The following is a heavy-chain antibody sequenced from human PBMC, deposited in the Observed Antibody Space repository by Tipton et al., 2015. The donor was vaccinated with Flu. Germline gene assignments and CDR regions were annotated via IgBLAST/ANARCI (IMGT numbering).Heavy chain of an antibody. Sequence: QLVQSGGGLVQSGGSLRLSCEGSGFIFSNHAMSWVRQTPGQGLEWVSGIDSSGGSRFYIDSVRGRFFVSRDNSRRAVYLHLDSLRVDDTAVYYCARDKGVHSMGDYGLDVWGQGTTVTVSS. J-gene: IGHJ6*02. CDR2: IDSSGGSR. CDR1: GFIFSNHA. CDR3: ARDKGVHSMGDYGLDV. V-gene: IGHV3-23*04. D-gene: IGHD2-21*01.